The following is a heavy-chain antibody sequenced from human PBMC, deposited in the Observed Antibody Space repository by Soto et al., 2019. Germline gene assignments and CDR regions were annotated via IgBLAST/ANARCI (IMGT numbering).Heavy chain of an antibody. D-gene: IGHD3-16*01. CDR1: GYTFTSYG. J-gene: IGHJ5*02. CDR3: ARSETSYGSYNWFDP. Sequence: GASVKVSCKASGYTFTSYGISWVRQAPGQGLEWMGWISAYNGNTNYAQKLQGRVTMTTDTSTSTAYMELRSLRSDDTAVYYCARSETSYGSYNWFDPWGQGTLVTVSS. V-gene: IGHV1-18*01. CDR2: ISAYNGNT.